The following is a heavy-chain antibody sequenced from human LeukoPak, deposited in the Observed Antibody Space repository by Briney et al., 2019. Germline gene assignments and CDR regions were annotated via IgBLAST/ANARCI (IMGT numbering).Heavy chain of an antibody. D-gene: IGHD6-13*01. V-gene: IGHV3-23*01. CDR2: VTGSGAST. CDR3: ANEAAAGF. J-gene: IGHJ4*02. CDR1: GFTFSSYA. Sequence: GGSLRLSCAASGFTFSSYAMSWVRQAPGKGLEWVSTVTGSGASTYYADSVKGRFTISRDNSKNTLYLQMNSLRVEDTAIYYCANEAAAGFWGQGTLSPSPQ.